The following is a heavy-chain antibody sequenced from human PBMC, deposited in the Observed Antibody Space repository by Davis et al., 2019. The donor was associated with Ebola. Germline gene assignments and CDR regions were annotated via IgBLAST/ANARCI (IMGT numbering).Heavy chain of an antibody. V-gene: IGHV3-7*01. CDR2: IKQDGSDK. CDR3: GRGGLYPAY. D-gene: IGHD3-16*01. J-gene: IGHJ4*02. CDR1: GFTFSSFW. Sequence: PSETLSLTCAASGFTFSSFWMSWVRQAPGKGLEWVANIKQDGSDKYYMDSVKGRFTVSRDNAKNSLYLQMNTLRAEDTAVYYCGRGGLYPAYWGQGTLVTVSS.